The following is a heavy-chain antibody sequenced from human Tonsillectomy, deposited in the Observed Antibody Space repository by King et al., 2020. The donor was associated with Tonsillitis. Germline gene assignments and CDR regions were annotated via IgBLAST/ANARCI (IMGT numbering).Heavy chain of an antibody. Sequence: QLVQSGAEVKKPGASVKVSCKASGYTFTGYYMHWVRQAPGQGLEWMGGINPNSGGPNYAQKFQGRVTMTRDTAIRTAYMVLSRLRSDDTAVYYCARGKGSVANYYYYYMDVWGKGTTVTVSS. J-gene: IGHJ6*03. CDR2: INPNSGGP. D-gene: IGHD2-15*01. CDR1: GYTFTGYY. V-gene: IGHV1-2*02. CDR3: ARGKGSVANYYYYYMDV.